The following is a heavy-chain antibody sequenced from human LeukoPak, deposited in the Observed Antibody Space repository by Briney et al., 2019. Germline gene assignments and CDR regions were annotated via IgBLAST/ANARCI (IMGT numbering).Heavy chain of an antibody. CDR1: GYTFTGYY. J-gene: IGHJ4*02. D-gene: IGHD4-23*01. Sequence: ASVKVSCKASGYTFTGYYMHWVRQAPGQGLEWMGWINPNSGGTNYAQKVQGRVTMTRDTSISTAYMELSRLRSDDRAVYYCARRATVVSAYFDYWGQGTLVTVSS. CDR2: INPNSGGT. V-gene: IGHV1-2*02. CDR3: ARRATVVSAYFDY.